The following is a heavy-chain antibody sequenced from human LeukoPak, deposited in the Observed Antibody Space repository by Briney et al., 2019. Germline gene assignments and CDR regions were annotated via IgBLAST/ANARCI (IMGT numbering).Heavy chain of an antibody. CDR2: ISGDGGST. V-gene: IGHV3-43*02. D-gene: IGHD3-22*01. CDR3: AKDMWDMIVVAADGVFDI. Sequence: GGSLRPSCAASGFTFDDYAMHWVRQAPGKGLEWVSLISGDGGSTYYADSVKGRFTISRDNSKNSLYLQMNSLRTEDTALYYCAKDMWDMIVVAADGVFDIWGQGTMVTVSS. CDR1: GFTFDDYA. J-gene: IGHJ3*02.